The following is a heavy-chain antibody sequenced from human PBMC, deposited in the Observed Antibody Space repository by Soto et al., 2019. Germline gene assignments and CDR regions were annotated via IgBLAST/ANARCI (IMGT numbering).Heavy chain of an antibody. CDR3: AGSSAAAGQFDY. CDR1: GYTFTSYD. Sequence: ASVKVSCKASGYTFTSYDINWVRQATGQGLEWMGWMNPNSGNTGYAQKFQGRVTMTRNTSISTAYMELSSLRSEDTAVYYCAGSSAAAGQFDYWGQGTLVTVSS. CDR2: MNPNSGNT. J-gene: IGHJ4*02. V-gene: IGHV1-8*01. D-gene: IGHD6-13*01.